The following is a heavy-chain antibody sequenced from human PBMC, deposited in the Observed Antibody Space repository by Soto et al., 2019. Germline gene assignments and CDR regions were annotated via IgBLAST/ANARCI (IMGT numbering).Heavy chain of an antibody. CDR3: PRRCGRPSCPYSFEC. V-gene: IGHV3-7*01. CDR2: IRQDGSET. CDR1: GFTFSSIW. D-gene: IGHD2-2*01. Sequence: GGSRRLSCEPSGFTFSSIWMSWVRQAPGKGLAWVATIRQDGSETHYLASVKGRFTILSDNAKNMVSLQMNSRRGEDTALYYCPRRCGRPSCPYSFECWGHGALVSVSS. J-gene: IGHJ4*01.